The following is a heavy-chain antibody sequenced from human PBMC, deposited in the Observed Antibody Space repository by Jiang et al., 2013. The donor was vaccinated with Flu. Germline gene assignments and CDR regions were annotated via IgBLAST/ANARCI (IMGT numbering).Heavy chain of an antibody. CDR1: GYTFTSYY. J-gene: IGHJ3*02. D-gene: IGHD3-22*01. CDR2: INPSGGST. V-gene: IGHV1-46*01. CDR3: ARELLPYYYDSSGSERRGAFDI. Sequence: VKVSCKASGYTFTSYYMHWVRQAPGQGLEWMGIINPSGGSTSYAQKFQGRVTMTRDTSTSTVYMELSSLRSEDTAVYYCARELLPYYYDSSGSERRGAFDIWGQGTMVTVSS.